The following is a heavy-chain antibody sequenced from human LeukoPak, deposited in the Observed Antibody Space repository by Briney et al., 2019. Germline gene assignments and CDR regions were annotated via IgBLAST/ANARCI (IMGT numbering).Heavy chain of an antibody. D-gene: IGHD6-13*01. V-gene: IGHV1-46*01. CDR2: ISPSSGST. CDR3: AKAAYNSWYYFDY. CDR1: GYTFTTYY. J-gene: IGHJ4*02. Sequence: ASVKVSCKASGYTFTTYYIHWVRQAPGQGLEWMGLISPSSGSTSYAQKFQGRVTMTRDTSASTVYMELSGLRSEGTAVYFCAKAAYNSWYYFDYWGQGTLVTVSS.